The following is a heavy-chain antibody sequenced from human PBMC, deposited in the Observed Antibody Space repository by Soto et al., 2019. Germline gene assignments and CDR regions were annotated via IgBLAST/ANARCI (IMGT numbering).Heavy chain of an antibody. CDR3: ASSLYDSSGYFDY. CDR2: ISSSSSSI. Sequence: GGSLRLSCSASGFTFSTYSMNWVRQAPGKGLEWVSYISSSSSSIYYADSVRGRFTISRDNAKNSLYLQMNSLRAEDTAVYYCASSLYDSSGYFDYWGQGTLVTVSS. V-gene: IGHV3-48*01. J-gene: IGHJ4*02. CDR1: GFTFSTYS. D-gene: IGHD3-22*01.